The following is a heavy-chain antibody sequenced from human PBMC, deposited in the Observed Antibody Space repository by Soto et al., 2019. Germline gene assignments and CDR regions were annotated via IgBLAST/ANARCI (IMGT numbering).Heavy chain of an antibody. J-gene: IGHJ4*02. CDR2: ISYDGSNK. CDR3: AKDTGWQWLDWIFDY. V-gene: IGHV3-30*18. Sequence: PGGSLRLSCAASGFTFSSYGMHWVRQAPGKGLEWVAVISYDGSNKYYADSVKGRFTISRDNSKNTLYLQMNSLRAEDTAVYYCAKDTGWQWLDWIFDYWGQGTMVTVYS. D-gene: IGHD6-19*01. CDR1: GFTFSSYG.